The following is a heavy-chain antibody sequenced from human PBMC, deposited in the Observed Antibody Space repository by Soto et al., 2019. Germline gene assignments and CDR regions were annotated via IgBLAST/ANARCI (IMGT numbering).Heavy chain of an antibody. J-gene: IGHJ5*02. V-gene: IGHV1-18*04. Sequence: GASVKVSFKASGYTFFSSGISWLRQAPGQGLEWMGWISPYNGNTDYAQNFQGRVTMTTDTSTTTAYMELRSLRFDDTAVYYCAREGARLWYFDPWGQGTLVTVS. D-gene: IGHD3-10*01. CDR1: GYTFFSSG. CDR2: ISPYNGNT. CDR3: AREGARLWYFDP.